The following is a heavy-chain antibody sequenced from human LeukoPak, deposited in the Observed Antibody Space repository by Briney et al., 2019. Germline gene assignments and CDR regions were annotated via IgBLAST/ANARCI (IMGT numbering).Heavy chain of an antibody. CDR3: ARELAYYFDY. CDR1: GFSFNDYY. J-gene: IGHJ4*02. D-gene: IGHD1-1*01. CDR2: VSSSSSYR. V-gene: IGHV3-11*06. Sequence: PGGSLRLSCAASGFSFNDYYMSWIRQAPGKGLEWVSYVSSSSSYRNYADSVKGRFTISRENAKNSLYLQMNSLRAEDTAVYYCARELAYYFDYWGQGTLVTVSS.